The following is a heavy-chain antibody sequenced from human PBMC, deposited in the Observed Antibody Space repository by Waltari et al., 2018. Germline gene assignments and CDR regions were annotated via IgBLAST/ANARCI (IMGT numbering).Heavy chain of an antibody. Sequence: EVQLVVSGGGLVNPGGSLRLPCAASGFTVGSNHLSWVRQAPGKGLEWVSLIYDAGSTYYPDSVRGRFTISRDNSKNTVHLQMNSLRVEDTAIYYCARARDEETAMVYFDRWGQGTLVSVSS. V-gene: IGHV3-66*02. CDR2: IYDAGST. D-gene: IGHD5-18*01. CDR3: ARARDEETAMVYFDR. J-gene: IGHJ4*02. CDR1: GFTVGSNH.